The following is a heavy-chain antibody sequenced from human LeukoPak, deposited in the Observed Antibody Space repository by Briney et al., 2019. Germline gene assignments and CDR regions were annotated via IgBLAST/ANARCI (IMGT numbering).Heavy chain of an antibody. Sequence: SLRLSCAASGFTFDDYAIHWVRQVPGKGLEWVSGISWNSGSIGYADSVKGRFTISRDNAKKSLYLQMNSLRIEDTALYHCAKDESGWLDYWGQGTLVTVSS. J-gene: IGHJ4*02. CDR1: GFTFDDYA. V-gene: IGHV3-9*01. CDR3: AKDESGWLDY. CDR2: ISWNSGSI. D-gene: IGHD6-19*01.